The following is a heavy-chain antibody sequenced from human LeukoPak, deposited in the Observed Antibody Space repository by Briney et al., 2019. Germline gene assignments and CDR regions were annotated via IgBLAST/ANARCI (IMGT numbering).Heavy chain of an antibody. D-gene: IGHD3-3*01. CDR1: GGSISSSSYY. J-gene: IGHJ4*02. CDR2: IYYSGST. Sequence: PSETLSLTCTVSGGSISSSSYYWGWLRQPPGKGREWIVSIYYSGSTYYNPSLKSRVTISVDTSKNQFSLKLSSVTAADTAVYYCARHDYDFWSGYYPDLFDYWGQGTLVTVSS. V-gene: IGHV4-39*01. CDR3: ARHDYDFWSGYYPDLFDY.